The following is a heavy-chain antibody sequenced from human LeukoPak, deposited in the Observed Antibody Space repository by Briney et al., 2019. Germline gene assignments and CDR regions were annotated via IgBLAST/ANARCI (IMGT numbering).Heavy chain of an antibody. D-gene: IGHD4-11*01. Sequence: SETLPLTCTVSGGSISSYYWSWIRQPPGKGLEWIGYIYYSGSTNYNPSLKSRVTISVDTSKNQFSLKLSSVTAADTAVYYCARPRLQEDAFDIWGQGTMVTVSS. CDR3: ARPRLQEDAFDI. CDR1: GGSISSYY. CDR2: IYYSGST. V-gene: IGHV4-59*01. J-gene: IGHJ3*02.